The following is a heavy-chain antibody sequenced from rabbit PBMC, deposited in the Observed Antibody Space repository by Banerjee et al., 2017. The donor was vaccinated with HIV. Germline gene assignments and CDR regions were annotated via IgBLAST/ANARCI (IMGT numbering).Heavy chain of an antibody. D-gene: IGHD1-1*01. CDR1: GIDFSSYYW. J-gene: IGHJ6*01. CDR3: ARGDASGSGSYTLNYYGMDL. V-gene: IGHV1S40*01. Sequence: QSLEESGGDLVKPGASLTLTCTASGIDFSSYYWICWVRQAPGKGLEWIGCIYTGSSGTTYYASWAKGRFTISKISSTTVTLQMTSLTAADTATYFCARGDASGSGSYTLNYYGMDLWGPGTLVTVS. CDR2: IYTGSSGTT.